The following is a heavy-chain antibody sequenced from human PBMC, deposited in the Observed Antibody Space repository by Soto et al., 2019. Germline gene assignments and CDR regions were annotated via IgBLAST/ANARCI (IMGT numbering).Heavy chain of an antibody. D-gene: IGHD2-21*01. CDR1: GFTFGDYP. CDR2: IRSKAYGGTT. J-gene: IGHJ4*02. CDR3: ARAGIRTSFDY. Sequence: GGSLRLSCTASGFTFGDYPMSWFRQAPGKGLEWVGFIRSKAYGGTTEYAASVKGGFTISRDDSKSIAYLQMNSLKTEDTAVYYCARAGIRTSFDYWGQGTLVTVSS. V-gene: IGHV3-49*03.